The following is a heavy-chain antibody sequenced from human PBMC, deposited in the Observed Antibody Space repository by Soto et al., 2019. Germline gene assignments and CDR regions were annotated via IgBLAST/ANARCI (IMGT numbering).Heavy chain of an antibody. CDR2: IYWDDDK. D-gene: IGHD2-21*02. V-gene: IGHV2-5*02. CDR1: GFSMSTTGVG. CDR3: VQSRCGGDCLQSYSSHSYYGLDV. J-gene: IGHJ6*02. Sequence: QITLKESGPTLVKPTQTLTLTCTFSGFSMSTTGVGVGWIRQPPGKALEWLALIYWDDDKRYSPSLKSRLTVTKDTSKNHVVLTMTNMDPVDTATYYCVQSRCGGDCLQSYSSHSYYGLDVWGQGTTVTVSS.